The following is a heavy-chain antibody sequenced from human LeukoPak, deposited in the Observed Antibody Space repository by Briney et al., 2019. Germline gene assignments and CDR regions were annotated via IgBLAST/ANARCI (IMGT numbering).Heavy chain of an antibody. CDR1: GFTFSNYW. Sequence: PGGSLRLSCAASGFTFSNYWMYWVRQAPGKGLVWVSRIDEGGSRTIYADSVKGRFTISRDNAKDTLFLQMTSLRVEDTAVYSCASLLTPYHGSGGGGVDVWGQGTTVTVSS. V-gene: IGHV3-74*01. CDR2: IDEGGSRT. J-gene: IGHJ6*02. D-gene: IGHD3-10*01. CDR3: ASLLTPYHGSGGGGVDV.